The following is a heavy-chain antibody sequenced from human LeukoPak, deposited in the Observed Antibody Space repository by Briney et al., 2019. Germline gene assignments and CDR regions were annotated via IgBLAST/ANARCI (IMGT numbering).Heavy chain of an antibody. CDR1: GYTFTIYG. V-gene: IGHV1-18*01. J-gene: IGHJ4*02. CDR3: AREPVPRYYDYVWGSYRPKYYFDY. D-gene: IGHD3-16*02. CDR2: ISAYNGNT. Sequence: ASVRDSCKASGYTFTIYGISWVRQAPGQGLEWMGWISAYNGNTNYAQKLQGRVTMTTDTSTSTAYMELRSLRSDDTAVYYCAREPVPRYYDYVWGSYRPKYYFDYWGQGTLVTVSS.